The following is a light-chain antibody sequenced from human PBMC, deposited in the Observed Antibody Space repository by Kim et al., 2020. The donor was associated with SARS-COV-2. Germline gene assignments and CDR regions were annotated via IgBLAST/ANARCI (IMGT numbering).Light chain of an antibody. J-gene: IGKJ2*01. Sequence: PATLYVSPGERATLSCRASQSVSSNLAWYQQKPGQAPRLLIYGASTRATGIPARFSGSGSGTEFTLTISSLQSEDFAVYYCQQYNTFGQGTKLEI. V-gene: IGKV3-15*01. CDR2: GAS. CDR3: QQYNT. CDR1: QSVSSN.